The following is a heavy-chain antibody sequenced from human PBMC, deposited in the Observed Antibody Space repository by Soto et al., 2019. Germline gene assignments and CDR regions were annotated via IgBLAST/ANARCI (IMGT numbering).Heavy chain of an antibody. CDR2: IYKSATT. Sequence: SETLSLTCSVSGDSISNLDYFWAWIRQPPGQALEYIGYIYKSATTYYNPSFESRVAISVDTSKSQFSLNVTSVTAADTAVYFCARGRYCLTGRCFPNWSDSWGPVALVPVSS. J-gene: IGHJ5*01. CDR3: ARGRYCLTGRCFPNWSDS. CDR1: GDSISNLDYF. V-gene: IGHV4-30-4*01. D-gene: IGHD7-27*01.